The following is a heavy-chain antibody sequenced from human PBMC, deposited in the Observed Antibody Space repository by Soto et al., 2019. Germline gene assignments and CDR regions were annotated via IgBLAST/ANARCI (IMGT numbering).Heavy chain of an antibody. J-gene: IGHJ4*02. CDR2: ISAYNCNT. Sequence: QFQLVQPGAEVKKPGASVKVSCKASGYTFTSYGSSWVRPAPGQGLEWMGWISAYNCNTNYAQKLQGRVNMTTDTCKSTAYMELRSMRYDDTAVYYCARDLKCSGYYEMWTDCSQRHYWGQGTLVTVSS. V-gene: IGHV1-18*01. CDR3: ARDLKCSGYYEMWTDCSQRHY. D-gene: IGHD3-9*01. CDR1: GYTFTSYG.